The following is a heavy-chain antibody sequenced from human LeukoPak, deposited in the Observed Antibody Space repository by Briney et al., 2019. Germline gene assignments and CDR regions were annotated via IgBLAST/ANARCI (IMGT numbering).Heavy chain of an antibody. V-gene: IGHV4-34*01. Sequence: SETLSLTCAVYGGSFSGYYWSWIRQPPGKGLEWIGEINHSGSTNYNPSLKSRVTISVDTSKNQFSLKLSSVTAADTAVYYCARSTPGSGYYPYYYYGMDVWGQGTTVTVSS. CDR3: ARSTPGSGYYPYYYYGMDV. CDR2: INHSGST. D-gene: IGHD3-22*01. J-gene: IGHJ6*02. CDR1: GGSFSGYY.